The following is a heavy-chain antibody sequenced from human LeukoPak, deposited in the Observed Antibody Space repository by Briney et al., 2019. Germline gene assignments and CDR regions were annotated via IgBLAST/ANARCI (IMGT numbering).Heavy chain of an antibody. CDR2: IYYSETT. CDR1: GGSINSANYH. J-gene: IGHJ6*03. CDR3: ARQRADYYYYYVDV. Sequence: PSETLSLTCTVSGGSINSANYHWGWLRQPPGKGLEWIGSIYYSETTYDNPSLKSRVTISIETSKNQFSLKLSSVTASDTAVYYCARQRADYYYYYVDVWGKGTTVAVS. V-gene: IGHV4-39*01.